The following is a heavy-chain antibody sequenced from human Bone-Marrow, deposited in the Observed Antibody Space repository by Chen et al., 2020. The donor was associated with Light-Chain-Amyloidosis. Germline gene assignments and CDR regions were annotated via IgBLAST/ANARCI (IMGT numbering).Heavy chain of an antibody. CDR2: IYYSGST. CDR3: ARDPSYYNYGDYGSYFDY. V-gene: IGHV4-31*03. CDR1: GGSISSGGYY. Sequence: QVQLQESGPGLVKPSQTLSLTCTVSGGSISSGGYYWSWIRQHPGKGLEWIGYIYYSGSTYYNPSLKSRVTISVDTSKNQFSLKLSSVTAADTAVYYCARDPSYYNYGDYGSYFDYWGQGIQVTVSS. J-gene: IGHJ4*02. D-gene: IGHD4-17*01.